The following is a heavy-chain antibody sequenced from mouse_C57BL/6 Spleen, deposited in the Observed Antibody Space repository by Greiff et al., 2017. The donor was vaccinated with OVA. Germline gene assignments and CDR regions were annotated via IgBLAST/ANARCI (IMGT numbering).Heavy chain of an antibody. CDR1: GFTFSSYG. J-gene: IGHJ3*01. Sequence: EVHLVESGGDLVKPGGSLKLSCAASGFTFSSYGMSWVRQTPDKRLEWVATISSGGSYTYYPDSVKGRFTISRDNAKNTLYLQMSSLKSEDTAMYYCARHGSTMVSSFAYWGQGTLVTVSA. CDR2: ISSGGSYT. V-gene: IGHV5-6*01. D-gene: IGHD2-2*01. CDR3: ARHGSTMVSSFAY.